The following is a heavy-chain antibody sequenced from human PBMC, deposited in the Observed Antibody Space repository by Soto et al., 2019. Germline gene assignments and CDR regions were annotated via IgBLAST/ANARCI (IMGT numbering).Heavy chain of an antibody. CDR1: GYTFTSYG. Sequence: QVQLVQSGAEVKKPGASVKVSCKASGYTFTSYGISWVRQAPGQGLEWMGWISAYNGNTNYAQKLQGRVTMTTDTXTXTXXMELRSLRSDDTAVYYCARDQFYGDYDYYYYGMDVWGQGTTVTVSS. CDR3: ARDQFYGDYDYYYYGMDV. CDR2: ISAYNGNT. D-gene: IGHD4-17*01. V-gene: IGHV1-18*01. J-gene: IGHJ6*02.